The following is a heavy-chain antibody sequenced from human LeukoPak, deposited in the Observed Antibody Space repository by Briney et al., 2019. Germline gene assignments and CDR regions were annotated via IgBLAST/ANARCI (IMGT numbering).Heavy chain of an antibody. CDR3: ARVGYGGNSGWFDP. J-gene: IGHJ5*02. CDR1: GGSFSGYY. Sequence: PSETLSLTCAVYGGSFSGYYWSWIRQPPGKGLEWIGEINHSGSTNYNPSLKSRVTISVDTSKNQFSLKLSSVTAADTAVYYCARVGYGGNSGWFDPWGQGTLVTVSS. D-gene: IGHD4-23*01. CDR2: INHSGST. V-gene: IGHV4-34*01.